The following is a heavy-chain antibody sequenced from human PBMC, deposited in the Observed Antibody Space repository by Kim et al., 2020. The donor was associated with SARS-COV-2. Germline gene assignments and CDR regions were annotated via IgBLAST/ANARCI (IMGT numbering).Heavy chain of an antibody. CDR1: VGSMTSYY. V-gene: IGHV4-4*07. CDR2: IQSSGST. CDR3: QRGPRVTNHVGIGD. Sequence: SETLSLTCTVSVGSMTSYYWNWIRQPAGKGLEWIGRIQSSGSTNYNPSFKSRVTMSVDTSRNQLSLRLTSVTAADTALYYCQRGPRVTNHVGIGDWGPGALVTVSS. J-gene: IGHJ4*02. D-gene: IGHD2-21*02.